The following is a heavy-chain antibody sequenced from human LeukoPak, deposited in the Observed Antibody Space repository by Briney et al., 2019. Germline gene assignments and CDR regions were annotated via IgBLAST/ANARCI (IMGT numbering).Heavy chain of an antibody. CDR2: ISAYNGNT. Sequence: ASVKVSRKASLYTFTRYVISWVRQAPGQEREWMGWISAYNGNTNNAQKLQGRVTMTTDTSTRTANMARRSLRSDATTVYYFARDSSPGYSSGWYSEWYWFDPWGQGTLVTVSS. J-gene: IGHJ5*02. CDR1: LYTFTRYV. CDR3: ARDSSPGYSSGWYSEWYWFDP. V-gene: IGHV1-18*01. D-gene: IGHD6-19*01.